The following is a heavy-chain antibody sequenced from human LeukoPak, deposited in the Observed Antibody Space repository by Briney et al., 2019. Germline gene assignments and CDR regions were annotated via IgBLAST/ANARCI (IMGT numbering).Heavy chain of an antibody. CDR1: GGSISSGGYY. V-gene: IGHV4-31*03. J-gene: IGHJ5*02. CDR3: ARDPYCSGGSCYSALFDP. CDR2: IYYSGST. Sequence: SETLSLTCTVSGGSISSGGYYWSWIRQHPGKGLEWIGYIYYSGSTYYNPSLKSRVTMSVDTSKNQFSLKLSSVTAADTAVYYCARDPYCSGGSCYSALFDPWGQGTLVTVSS. D-gene: IGHD2-15*01.